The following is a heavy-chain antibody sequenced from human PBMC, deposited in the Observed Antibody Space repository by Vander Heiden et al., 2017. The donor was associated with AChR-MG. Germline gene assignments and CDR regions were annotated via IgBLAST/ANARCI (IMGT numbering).Heavy chain of an antibody. Sequence: EVQLVESGGGLVKPGGSLRLSCAASGFTFSNAWMSWVRQAPGKGLEWVGRIKSKTDGGTTDYAAPVKGRFTISRDDSKNTLYLQMNSLKTEDTAVYYCTTPSLRCLEWFDAFDIWGQGTMVTVSS. CDR3: TTPSLRCLEWFDAFDI. CDR1: GFTFSNAW. CDR2: IKSKTDGGTT. V-gene: IGHV3-15*01. J-gene: IGHJ3*02. D-gene: IGHD3-3*01.